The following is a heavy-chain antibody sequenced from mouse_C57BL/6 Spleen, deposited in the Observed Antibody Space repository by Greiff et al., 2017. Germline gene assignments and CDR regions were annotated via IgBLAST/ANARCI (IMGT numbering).Heavy chain of an antibody. J-gene: IGHJ4*01. V-gene: IGHV1-52*01. CDR3: ERKDRDYDMDY. CDR2: IDHSGSVT. CDR1: GYTFTSYW. Sequence: QVQLQQPGAELVRPGSSVKLSCKASGYTFTSYWMHWVQQRPIQGLEWIGNIDHSGSVTHYTEKFKDKATLTVDKSNSTAYMQLSSLTSEDAAVYYCERKDRDYDMDYWGKGTSVTVSS.